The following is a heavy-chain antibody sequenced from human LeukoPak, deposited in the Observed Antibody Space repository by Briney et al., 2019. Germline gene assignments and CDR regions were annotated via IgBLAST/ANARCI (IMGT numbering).Heavy chain of an antibody. D-gene: IGHD6-13*01. CDR1: GGSISIYY. Sequence: SETLSLTCSVSGGSISIYYWTWIRQIPGKGLEWIGYIYYTGTTNYNPLFESRATISVDTSKNQFSLQLSSVTAADTAVYYCARDGRVLAAGFDPWGQGTLVTVSS. CDR2: IYYTGTT. V-gene: IGHV4-59*12. CDR3: ARDGRVLAAGFDP. J-gene: IGHJ5*02.